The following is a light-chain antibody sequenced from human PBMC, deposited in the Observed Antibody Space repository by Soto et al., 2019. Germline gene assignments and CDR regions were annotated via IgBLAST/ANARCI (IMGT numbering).Light chain of an antibody. CDR2: NNN. CDR3: SSYASSTTLGVL. V-gene: IGLV1-44*01. CDR1: SSNIASNT. Sequence: QSVLTQPPSASGTPGQRVTISCSGSSSNIASNTVNWYQQLPGTAPKLLIYNNNQRPSGVPDRFSGSKSGTSASLAISGLQSEDEADYYCSSYASSTTLGVLFGGGTKLTVL. J-gene: IGLJ2*01.